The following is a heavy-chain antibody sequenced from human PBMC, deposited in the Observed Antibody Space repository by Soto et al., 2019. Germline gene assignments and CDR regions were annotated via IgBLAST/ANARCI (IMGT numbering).Heavy chain of an antibody. J-gene: IGHJ4*02. CDR1: GYTFTSSG. V-gene: IGHV1-18*04. CDR3: ARVFGSGTQPAFFFDY. D-gene: IGHD3-10*01. CDR2: ISAYNVNT. Sequence: QVQLVQSGGEVKKPGASVKVSCKASGYTFTSSGISWVRQAPGQGLEWMGWISAYNVNTNYGQKFQGRVTMTTDTSTSTAYMGLGSLRSADTAVYFCARVFGSGTQPAFFFDYWGQGTLVTVSS.